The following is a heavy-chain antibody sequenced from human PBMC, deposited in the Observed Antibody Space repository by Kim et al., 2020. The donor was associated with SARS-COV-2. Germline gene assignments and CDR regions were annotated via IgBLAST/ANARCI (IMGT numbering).Heavy chain of an antibody. CDR2: TYHGSKWYN. J-gene: IGHJ3*01. CDR1: GDRVSTVSTV. Sequence: SPTLSLTCAISGDRVSTVSTVWNWIRQSPSRGLEWLGRTYHGSKWYNDYAVSVKSRITISPDTSKNQFSLQLNSVTPEDTAVYFCASYPSGTRGAFDVWGQGTMVTVSS. V-gene: IGHV6-1*01. CDR3: ASYPSGTRGAFDV. D-gene: IGHD6-13*01.